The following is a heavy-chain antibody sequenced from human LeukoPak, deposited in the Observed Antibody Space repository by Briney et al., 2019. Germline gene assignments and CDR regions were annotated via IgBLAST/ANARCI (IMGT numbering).Heavy chain of an antibody. J-gene: IGHJ4*02. Sequence: PGGSLRLSCVASGFTISDYWIHWVCHPPATGLVWVSLIHSDGDTANYADSAKGRFTISRDNAKNTVYLQMNSLRAEDTAVYYCARDIYSIAEWGQGTLVTVSS. CDR3: ARDIYSIAE. D-gene: IGHD1-26*01. CDR1: GFTISDYW. CDR2: IHSDGDTA. V-gene: IGHV3-74*01.